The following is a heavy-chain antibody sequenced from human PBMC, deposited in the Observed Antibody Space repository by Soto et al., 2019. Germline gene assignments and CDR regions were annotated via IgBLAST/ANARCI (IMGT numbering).Heavy chain of an antibody. CDR3: AKFLGGIPARPFDS. CDR1: GFTFSDSY. V-gene: IGHV3-11*01. Sequence: QVQLVEAGGDLVKPGGSVRLSCAASGFTFSDSYMSWVRQAPGKGLEWVSYISGSAITTSHADSVKGRFTISRDNGKNSVYLQMDSLRAEDTAVYYCAKFLGGIPARPFDSWGQGTLVTVSS. D-gene: IGHD6-6*01. J-gene: IGHJ4*02. CDR2: ISGSAITT.